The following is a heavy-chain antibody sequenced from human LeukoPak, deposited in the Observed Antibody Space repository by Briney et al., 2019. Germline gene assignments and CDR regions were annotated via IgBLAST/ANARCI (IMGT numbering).Heavy chain of an antibody. J-gene: IGHJ4*02. V-gene: IGHV3-74*01. D-gene: IGHD1-26*01. CDR3: ARGGSPSDY. Sequence: GGSLRLSCAASGFTFSSYSMHWVRQRPGKGLVWVSRIHLDGRTTNYADSVRGRFTISRDNAKNTLSLEMNSLRPEDTAVYYCARGGSPSDYWGQGTLVSVSS. CDR1: GFTFSSYS. CDR2: IHLDGRTT.